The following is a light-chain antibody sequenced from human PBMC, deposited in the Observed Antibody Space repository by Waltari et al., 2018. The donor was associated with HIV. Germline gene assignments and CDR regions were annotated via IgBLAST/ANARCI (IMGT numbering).Light chain of an antibody. CDR1: SSDVGGYDY. V-gene: IGLV2-14*01. Sequence: QSALTQPASVSGSPGQSITISCTGTSSDVGGYDYVSWSQQHHGKAPKLMIYEVSSRPSVVSHRFSGSKSGNTASLTISGLQAEDEADYYCSSYTSRNTHVFGTGTKVTVL. CDR3: SSYTSRNTHV. J-gene: IGLJ1*01. CDR2: EVS.